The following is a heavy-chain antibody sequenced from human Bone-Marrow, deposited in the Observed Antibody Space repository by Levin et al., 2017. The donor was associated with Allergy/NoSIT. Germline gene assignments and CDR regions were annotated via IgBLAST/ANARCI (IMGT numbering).Heavy chain of an antibody. CDR3: AKAYYYDSSAPLGFD. Sequence: GGSLRLSCAASGFTFSSYAMSWVRQAPGKGLEWVSAISGSGGSTYYADSVKGRFTISRDNSKNTLYLQMNSLRAEDTAVYYCAKAYYYDSSAPLGFDWGQGTLVTVSS. CDR2: ISGSGGST. D-gene: IGHD3-22*01. CDR1: GFTFSSYA. V-gene: IGHV3-23*01. J-gene: IGHJ4*02.